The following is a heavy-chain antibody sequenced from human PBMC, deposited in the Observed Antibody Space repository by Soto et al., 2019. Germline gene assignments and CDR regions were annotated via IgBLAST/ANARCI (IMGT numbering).Heavy chain of an antibody. CDR1: GGSISSGGYY. CDR3: ARTIGDYLIGYFDY. J-gene: IGHJ4*02. CDR2: IYYSGST. D-gene: IGHD4-17*01. V-gene: IGHV4-31*03. Sequence: QVQLQESGPGLVKPSQPLSLTCTVSGGSISSGGYYWSWIRQHPGKGLEWIGYIYYSGSTYYNPSLKSRVTISVDTSKIHVSLKLSSVPAADTAVYYCARTIGDYLIGYFDYWGQGTLVTVSS.